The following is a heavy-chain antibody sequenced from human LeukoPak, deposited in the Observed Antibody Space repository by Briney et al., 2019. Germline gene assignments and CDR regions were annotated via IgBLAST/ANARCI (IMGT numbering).Heavy chain of an antibody. CDR2: IYNSGST. CDR3: ARARPDTAMAVDY. Sequence: SGTLSLTCTVSGGSISTYYWSWVRLPPGKGLEWIGYIYNSGSTKYNQSPKSRVTVSVATSKNQLSLKVSSVTAADTAVYYCARARPDTAMAVDYWGQGTLVTVSS. V-gene: IGHV4-59*01. J-gene: IGHJ4*02. D-gene: IGHD5-18*01. CDR1: GGSISTYY.